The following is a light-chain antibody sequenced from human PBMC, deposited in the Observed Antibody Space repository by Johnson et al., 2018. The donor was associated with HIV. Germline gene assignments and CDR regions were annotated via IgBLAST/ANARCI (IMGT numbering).Light chain of an antibody. V-gene: IGLV1-51*02. CDR2: EDN. CDR1: SSNIENNY. Sequence: QSVLTQPPSVSAAPGQKVTISCSGSSSNIENNYVSWYQQLPGTAPKLLIYEDNRRPSGTPDRFSGSKSGTSATLGITGLQTGDEADYYCGTWDSSLSAGGVFGTGTKVTVL. CDR3: GTWDSSLSAGGV. J-gene: IGLJ1*01.